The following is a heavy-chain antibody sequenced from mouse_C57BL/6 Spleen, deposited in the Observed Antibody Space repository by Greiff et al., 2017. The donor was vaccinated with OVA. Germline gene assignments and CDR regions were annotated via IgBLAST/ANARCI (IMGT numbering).Heavy chain of an antibody. J-gene: IGHJ2*01. Sequence: EVQVVESGGGLVKPGGSLKLSCAASGFTFSSYAMSWVRQTPEKRLEWVATISDGGSYTYYPDNVKGRFTISRDNAKNNLYLQMSHLKSEDTAMYYCARVAYYSNLYYFDYWGQGTTLTVSS. CDR3: ARVAYYSNLYYFDY. CDR2: ISDGGSYT. CDR1: GFTFSSYA. D-gene: IGHD2-5*01. V-gene: IGHV5-4*01.